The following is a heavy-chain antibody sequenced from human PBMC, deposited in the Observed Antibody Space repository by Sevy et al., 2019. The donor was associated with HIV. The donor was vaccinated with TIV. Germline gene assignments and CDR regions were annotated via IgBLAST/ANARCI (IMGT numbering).Heavy chain of an antibody. CDR3: THDDNYDYGMAV. J-gene: IGHJ6*02. Sequence: GGSLRLSCAVSGLTFSDAWMSWVRQAPGKGLEWVGRIKSKAEGGTTDYAAPVRGRLGISRDDSKNTVYLQMNSQKAEDTAVYYSTHDDNYDYGMAVWGQGTTVTVSS. CDR2: IKSKAEGGTT. V-gene: IGHV3-15*01. CDR1: GLTFSDAW. D-gene: IGHD3-9*01.